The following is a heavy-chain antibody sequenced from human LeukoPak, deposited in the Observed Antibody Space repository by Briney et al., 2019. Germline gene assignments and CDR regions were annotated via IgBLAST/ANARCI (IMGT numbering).Heavy chain of an antibody. J-gene: IGHJ4*02. V-gene: IGHV3-7*01. D-gene: IGHD1-1*01. Sequence: PGGSLRLSCAASGFTIRTYWMTWVRQALGKGLEWVANIGEDESETNYVDSVKGRLTISRDNAKNSLYLQMNSLRAEDAAVYYCARNRGTSDWGQGTRVTVSS. CDR2: IGEDESET. CDR1: GFTIRTYW. CDR3: ARNRGTSD.